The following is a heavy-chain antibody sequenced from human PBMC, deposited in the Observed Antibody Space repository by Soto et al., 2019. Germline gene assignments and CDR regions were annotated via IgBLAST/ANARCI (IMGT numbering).Heavy chain of an antibody. CDR1: GFTFNAYA. V-gene: IGHV3-23*01. CDR2: IGGSGGNR. J-gene: IGHJ4*02. Sequence: DVQLLESGGGLVQPGGSLRLSCAASGFTFNAYAMTWVRQAPGKGLEWVSAIGGSGGNRYYAVSVRGRFTISRDNSKDTVDLKINSLRVEDTAVYYCARVASDYINSVDHWGQGILVSVSS. D-gene: IGHD4-4*01. CDR3: ARVASDYINSVDH.